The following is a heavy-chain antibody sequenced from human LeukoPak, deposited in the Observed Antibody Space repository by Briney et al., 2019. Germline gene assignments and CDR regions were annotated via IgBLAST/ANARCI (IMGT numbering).Heavy chain of an antibody. J-gene: IGHJ6*03. CDR1: GFTFSSYS. Sequence: KSGGSLRLSCAASGFTFSSYSMNWVRQAPGKGLEWVSSISSSSSYIYYADSVKGRFTISRDNAKNSLYLQMNSLRAEDTAVYYCARGPSDIVVVPAAIFYYYMDVWGKGTTVTVSS. D-gene: IGHD2-2*02. V-gene: IGHV3-21*01. CDR3: ARGPSDIVVVPAAIFYYYMDV. CDR2: ISSSSSYI.